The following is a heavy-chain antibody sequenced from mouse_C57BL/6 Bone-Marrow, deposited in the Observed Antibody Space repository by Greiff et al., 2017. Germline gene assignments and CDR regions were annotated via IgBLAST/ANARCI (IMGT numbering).Heavy chain of an antibody. D-gene: IGHD1-1*01. Sequence: EVKLVESGEGLVQPGGSLKLSCAASGFTFSSYAMSWVRQTPEKRLAWVAYISSGGDYFYSADTVKGRFTISSDNARNTLYLQMSSLRSEDTAMYYCTRAATVFDCWGQGTTLTVSS. CDR1: GFTFSSYA. CDR3: TRAATVFDC. V-gene: IGHV5-9-1*02. CDR2: ISSGGDYF. J-gene: IGHJ2*01.